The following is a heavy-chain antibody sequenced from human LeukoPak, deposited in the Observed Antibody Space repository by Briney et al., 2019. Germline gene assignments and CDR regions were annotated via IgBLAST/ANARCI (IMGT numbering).Heavy chain of an antibody. CDR2: IDSSGGYM. J-gene: IGHJ4*02. CDR3: AREGRGVTQFFDS. D-gene: IGHD2-21*02. CDR1: GFTFNTYS. Sequence: PGGSLRLSCEASGFTFNTYSMNWARQAPGKGLEWVSSIDSSGGYMFYADSVKGRFIISRDNAKDSLYLQMNSLRAEDTAVYYCAREGRGVTQFFDSWGQGTLVTVSS. V-gene: IGHV3-21*06.